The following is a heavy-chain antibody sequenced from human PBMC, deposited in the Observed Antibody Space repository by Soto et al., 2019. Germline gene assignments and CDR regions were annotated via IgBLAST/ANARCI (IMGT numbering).Heavy chain of an antibody. CDR1: GFIFTSYG. CDR2: ILHDGSAE. Sequence: LRLSCAASGFIFTSYGIHWVRQSPGKGLEWMALILHDGSAEYYADSVKGRFTISRDNSKNTLYLQMNSLTAEDTAVYYCARSRDGYSFYFYYGMDGWGQGTTVTVSS. J-gene: IGHJ6*02. D-gene: IGHD4-4*01. V-gene: IGHV3-30*03. CDR3: ARSRDGYSFYFYYGMDG.